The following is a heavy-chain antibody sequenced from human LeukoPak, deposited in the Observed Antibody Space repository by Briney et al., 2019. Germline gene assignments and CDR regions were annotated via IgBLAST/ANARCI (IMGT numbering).Heavy chain of an antibody. CDR2: INPNTGDT. CDR3: ARGYILDF. CDR1: GFTFTGYY. D-gene: IGHD3-9*01. V-gene: IGHV1-2*02. J-gene: IGHJ4*02. Sequence: ASLTVSFKASGFTFTGYYMHWVRQAPGQGLEWMGWINPNTGDTNYAQKFQGRVTMTRDTSISTAYMELNRLRSDDTAVYYCARGYILDFWGQGTLVTVSS.